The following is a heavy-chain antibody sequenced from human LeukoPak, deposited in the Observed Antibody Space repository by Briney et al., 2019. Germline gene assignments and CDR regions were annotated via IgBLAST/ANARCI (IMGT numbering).Heavy chain of an antibody. D-gene: IGHD6-13*01. CDR3: ASLIAAAGTGWFDP. V-gene: IGHV1-69*02. J-gene: IGHJ5*02. CDR1: GGTFTSYT. CDR2: IIPILGIA. Sequence: SVKASCKASGGTFTSYTISWVRQAPGQGLEWMGRIIPILGIANYAQKFQGRVTITADKSTSTAYMELSSLRSEDTAVYYCASLIAAAGTGWFDPWGQGTLVTVSS.